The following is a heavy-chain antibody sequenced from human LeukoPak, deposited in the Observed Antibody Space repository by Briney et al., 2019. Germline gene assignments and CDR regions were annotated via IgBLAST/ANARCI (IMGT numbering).Heavy chain of an antibody. CDR2: ISGSGGST. Sequence: GGSLRLSCAASGFTFSSYAMSWVRQAPGKGLEWVSAISGSGGSTYYADSVKGRFTISRDNSKNTLYPQMNSLRAEDTAVYYCVRAQVTTGGSLDSWGQGTLVTVSS. J-gene: IGHJ4*02. V-gene: IGHV3-23*01. D-gene: IGHD4-17*01. CDR1: GFTFSSYA. CDR3: VRAQVTTGGSLDS.